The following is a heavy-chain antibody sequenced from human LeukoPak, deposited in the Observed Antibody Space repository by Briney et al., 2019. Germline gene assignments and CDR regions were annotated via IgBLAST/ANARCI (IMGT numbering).Heavy chain of an antibody. V-gene: IGHV6-1*01. J-gene: IGHJ5*02. CDR1: GDSISSTSTA. CDR2: TYYRSKWYT. CDR3: ARGPKTGWFDH. Sequence: SQTLSLTCAISGDSISSTSTAWHWIRQSPSRGLEWLGRTYYRSKWYTDYAESVESRLVINPDTSKNEFSLQMTSVTSSDTAIYFCARGPKTGWFDHWGQGTLVTVSS. D-gene: IGHD3-9*01.